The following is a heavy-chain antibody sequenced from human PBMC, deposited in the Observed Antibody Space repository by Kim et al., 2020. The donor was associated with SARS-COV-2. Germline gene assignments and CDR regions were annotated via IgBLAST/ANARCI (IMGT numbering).Heavy chain of an antibody. CDR1: GFTFSSYG. D-gene: IGHD3-10*01. Sequence: GGSLRLSCAASGFTFSSYGMHWVRQAPGKGLEWVAVISYDGSNKYYADSVKGRFTISRDNSKNTLYLQMNSLRAEATAVYYCAKDSSMVRGVMRYRHDYWGQGTLVTVSS. CDR2: ISYDGSNK. V-gene: IGHV3-30*18. J-gene: IGHJ4*02. CDR3: AKDSSMVRGVMRYRHDY.